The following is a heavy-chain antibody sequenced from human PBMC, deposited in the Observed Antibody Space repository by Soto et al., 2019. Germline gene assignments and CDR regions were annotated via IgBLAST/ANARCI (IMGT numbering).Heavy chain of an antibody. CDR2: IKQDGSEK. Sequence: EVQLVESGGGLVQPGGSLRLSCAASGFTFSSYWMSWVRQAPGKGLEWVANIKQDGSEKYYVDSVKGRFTISRDNAKNSLYLQMNCVRAEDTAVYYCARQIYQLHNWVDPWGQATRVTVSS. CDR1: GFTFSSYW. CDR3: ARQIYQLHNWVDP. D-gene: IGHD2-2*01. J-gene: IGHJ5*02. V-gene: IGHV3-7*03.